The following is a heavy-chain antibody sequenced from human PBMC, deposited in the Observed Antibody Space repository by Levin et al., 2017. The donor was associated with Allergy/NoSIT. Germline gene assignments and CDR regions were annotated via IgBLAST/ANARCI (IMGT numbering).Heavy chain of an antibody. J-gene: IGHJ4*02. Sequence: GSLRLSCTVSGGSISSYYWSWIRQPPGKGLEWIGYIYYSGSTNYNPSLKSRVTISVDTSKNQFSLKLSSVTAADTAVYYCARAAYSSSWFDYWGQGTLVTVSS. D-gene: IGHD6-13*01. CDR1: GGSISSYY. CDR2: IYYSGST. CDR3: ARAAYSSSWFDY. V-gene: IGHV4-59*01.